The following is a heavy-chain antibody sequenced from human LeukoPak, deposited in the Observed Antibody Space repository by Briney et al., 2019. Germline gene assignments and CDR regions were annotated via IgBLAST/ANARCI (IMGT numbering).Heavy chain of an antibody. D-gene: IGHD2-15*01. CDR3: AKGVVAATNAAYYGMDV. Sequence: GGSLRLSCAASGFTLSNYGMHWVRQAPGKGLEWVAVIPYDESDKYYADSVKGRFTISRDNSKNTLYLQMNSLRPEDTAVYYCAKGVVAATNAAYYGMDVWGQGTTVTVSS. J-gene: IGHJ6*02. V-gene: IGHV3-30*18. CDR2: IPYDESDK. CDR1: GFTLSNYG.